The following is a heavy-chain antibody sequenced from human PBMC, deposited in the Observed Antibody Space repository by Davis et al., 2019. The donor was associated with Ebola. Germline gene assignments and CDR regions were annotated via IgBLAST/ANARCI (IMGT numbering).Heavy chain of an antibody. CDR2: FDPEDGET. CDR1: GYTLTELS. Sequence: ASVKVSCKVSGYTLTELSMHWVRQAPGKGLEWMGGFDPEDGETIYAQKFQGRVTMTEDTSTDTAYMELSSLRSEDTAVYYCATFTFGGVIGLIFDYWGQGTLVTVSS. CDR3: ATFTFGGVIGLIFDY. J-gene: IGHJ4*02. D-gene: IGHD3-16*02. V-gene: IGHV1-24*01.